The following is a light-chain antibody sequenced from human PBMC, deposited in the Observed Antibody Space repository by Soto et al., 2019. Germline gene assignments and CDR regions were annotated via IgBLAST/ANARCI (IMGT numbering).Light chain of an antibody. Sequence: DIQMTQSPSTLSASVGDRVTITCRASQSISSWLAWYQQKPGKAPKLLISKTSSLESGVPSRFSGSGSGTEFTLTISGLQPDDFATYFCQQSDSCPYTFGQGTKLEIK. CDR3: QQSDSCPYT. J-gene: IGKJ2*01. V-gene: IGKV1-5*03. CDR2: KTS. CDR1: QSISSW.